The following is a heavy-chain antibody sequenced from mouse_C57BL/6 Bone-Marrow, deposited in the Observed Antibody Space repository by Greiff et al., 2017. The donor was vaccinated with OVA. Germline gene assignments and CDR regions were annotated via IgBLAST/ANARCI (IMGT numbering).Heavy chain of an antibody. V-gene: IGHV5-9*01. CDR1: GFTFSSYT. J-gene: IGHJ4*01. D-gene: IGHD2-2*01. Sequence: EVMLVESGGGLVKPGGSLKLSCAASGFTFSSYTMSWVRQTPEKRLEWVATISGGGGNTYYPDSVKGRFTISRDNAKNTLYLQMSSLRSEDTALYYCATYGYDVGYWGQGTSVTVSS. CDR3: ATYGYDVGY. CDR2: ISGGGGNT.